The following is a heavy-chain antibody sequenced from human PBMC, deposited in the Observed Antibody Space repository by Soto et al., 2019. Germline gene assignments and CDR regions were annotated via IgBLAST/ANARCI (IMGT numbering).Heavy chain of an antibody. V-gene: IGHV3-23*01. D-gene: IGHD3-3*01. CDR1: GFTFSSYA. CDR3: AKDLRQVITISGVVIIPEFDY. J-gene: IGHJ4*02. Sequence: GGSLRLSCAASGFTFSSYAMSWVRQAPGKGLEWVSAISGSGGSTYYADSVKGRFTISRDNSKNTLYLQMNSLRAEDTAVYYCAKDLRQVITISGVVIIPEFDYWGQGTLVTVSS. CDR2: ISGSGGST.